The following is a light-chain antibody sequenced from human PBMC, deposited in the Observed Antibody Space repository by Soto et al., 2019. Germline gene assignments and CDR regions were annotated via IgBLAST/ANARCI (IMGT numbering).Light chain of an antibody. V-gene: IGKV3-20*01. J-gene: IGKJ1*01. CDR2: GAS. CDR1: QSVSSIS. Sequence: EIVLTQSPGTLSLSPGERATLSCRASQSVSSISLGWYQQKPGQAPRLLIYGASSRATGIPDRFSGSGSGTDFTLTISRLEPEDFAVYYCQQYGDSTGWTFGQGTKVEIK. CDR3: QQYGDSTGWT.